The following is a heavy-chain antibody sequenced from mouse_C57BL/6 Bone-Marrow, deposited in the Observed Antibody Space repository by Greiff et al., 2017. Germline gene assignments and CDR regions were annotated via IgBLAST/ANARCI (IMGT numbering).Heavy chain of an antibody. Sequence: EVKLMESGGGLVKPGGSLNLSCAASGFTFSSYAMSWVRQTPEKRLEWVATISDGGSYTYYPDNVKGRFTISRDNAKNNLYLQMSHLKSEDTAMYYCARDRGLTGHFDYWGQGTTLTVSS. V-gene: IGHV5-4*01. CDR3: ARDRGLTGHFDY. D-gene: IGHD4-1*01. CDR2: ISDGGSYT. J-gene: IGHJ2*01. CDR1: GFTFSSYA.